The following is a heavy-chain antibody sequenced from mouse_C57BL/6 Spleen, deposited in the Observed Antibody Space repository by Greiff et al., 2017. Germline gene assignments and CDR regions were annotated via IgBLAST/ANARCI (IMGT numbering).Heavy chain of an antibody. CDR1: GYSFTSYY. V-gene: IGHV1-66*01. CDR3: AREGGYYDYDGWYFDV. J-gene: IGHJ1*03. CDR2: IYPGSGNT. D-gene: IGHD2-4*01. Sequence: QVQLKQSGPELVKPGASVKISCKASGYSFTSYYIHWVKQRPGQGLEWIGWIYPGSGNTTYNEKFKGKATLTADTSSSTAYMQLSSLTSEDSAVYYCAREGGYYDYDGWYFDVWGTGTTVTVSS.